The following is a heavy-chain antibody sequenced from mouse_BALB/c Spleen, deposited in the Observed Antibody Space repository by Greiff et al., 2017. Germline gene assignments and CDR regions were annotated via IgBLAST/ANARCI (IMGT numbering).Heavy chain of an antibody. CDR2: INPGSGGT. CDR1: GYAFTNYL. CDR3: ARWVYRYDSWFAY. Sequence: QFQLQQSGAELVRPGTSVKVSCKASGYAFTNYLIEWVKQRPGQGLEWIGVINPGSGGTNYNEKFKGKATLTADKSSSTAYMQLSSLTSDDSAVYFCARWVYRYDSWFAYWGQGTLVTVSA. J-gene: IGHJ3*01. V-gene: IGHV1-54*01. D-gene: IGHD2-14*01.